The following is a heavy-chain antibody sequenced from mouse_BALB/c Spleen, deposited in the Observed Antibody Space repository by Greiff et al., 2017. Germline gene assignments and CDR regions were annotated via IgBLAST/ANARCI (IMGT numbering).Heavy chain of an antibody. CDR2: INPSTGYT. CDR3: ARSENGNYGAMDY. Sequence: QVQLQQSGAELAKPGASVKMSCKASGYTFTSYWMHWVKQRPGQGLEWIGYINPSTGYTEYNQKFKDKATLTAEKSSSTAYMQLSSLTSEDSAVYYCARSENGNYGAMDYWGQGTSVTVSS. J-gene: IGHJ4*01. CDR1: GYTFTSYW. D-gene: IGHD2-1*01. V-gene: IGHV1-7*01.